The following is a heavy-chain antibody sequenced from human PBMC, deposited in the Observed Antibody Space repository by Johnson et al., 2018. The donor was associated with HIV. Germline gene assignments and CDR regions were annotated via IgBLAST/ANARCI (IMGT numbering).Heavy chain of an antibody. V-gene: IGHV3-74*02. D-gene: IGHD1-14*01. CDR1: GFTISTFW. CDR2: ISGDGSSS. CDR3: ATRDPTHRPGVFDI. J-gene: IGHJ3*02. Sequence: VQLVESGGALVQPGGSLRLSCEVSGFTISTFWMHWVRQVPGKGLMWVSRISGDGSSSSYADSVKGRFTISRDNAKNTLYLQLNSLRVEDTAIYYCATRDPTHRPGVFDIWGQGTMVTVSS.